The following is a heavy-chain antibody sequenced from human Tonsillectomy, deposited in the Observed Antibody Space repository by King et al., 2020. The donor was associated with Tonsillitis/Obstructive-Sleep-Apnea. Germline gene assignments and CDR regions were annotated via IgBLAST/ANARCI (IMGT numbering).Heavy chain of an antibody. CDR2: INHSGST. V-gene: IGHV4-34*01. CDR3: ARPPSYSYYDSSGYDP. CDR1: GGSFSGYY. D-gene: IGHD3-22*01. J-gene: IGHJ5*02. Sequence: QVQLPQWGAGLLKPSETLSLTCAVYGGSFSGYYWSWIRQPPGKGLEWIGEINHSGSTNYNPSLKSRVTISVDTSKNQFSLKLSSVTAADTAVYYCARPPSYSYYDSSGYDPWGQGTLVTVSS.